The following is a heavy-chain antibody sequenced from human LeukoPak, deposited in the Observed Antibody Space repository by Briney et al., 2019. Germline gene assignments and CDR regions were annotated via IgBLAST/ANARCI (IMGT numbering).Heavy chain of an antibody. Sequence: SETLSLTCTVSGGSISSSSYYWGWIRQPPGKGLGWIGSIYYSGSTYYNPSLKSRVTISVDTSKNQFSLKLSSVTAADTAVYHCARHVENDEQWLVQGWFDPWGQGTLVTVSS. CDR1: GGSISSSSYY. CDR2: IYYSGST. D-gene: IGHD6-19*01. CDR3: ARHVENDEQWLVQGWFDP. V-gene: IGHV4-39*01. J-gene: IGHJ5*02.